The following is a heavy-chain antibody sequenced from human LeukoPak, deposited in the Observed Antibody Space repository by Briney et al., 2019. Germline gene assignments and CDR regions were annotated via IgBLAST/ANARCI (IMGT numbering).Heavy chain of an antibody. J-gene: IGHJ5*02. CDR2: IYSGGST. V-gene: IGHV3-53*01. CDR3: ARGGGDYGDYLPFDP. Sequence: GGSLRLSCAASGFTVSSNYMSWVRQAPGKGLEWVSVIYSGGSTYYADSVKGRFTISRDNSKNTLYLQMNGLRAEDTAVYYCARGGGDYGDYLPFDPWGQGTLVTVSS. D-gene: IGHD4-17*01. CDR1: GFTVSSNY.